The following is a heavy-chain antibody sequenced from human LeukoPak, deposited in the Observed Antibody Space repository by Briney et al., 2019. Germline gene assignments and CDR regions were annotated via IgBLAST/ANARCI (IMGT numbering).Heavy chain of an antibody. J-gene: IGHJ5*02. CDR3: AGYTIETHYYDSSGYYYDWFDP. CDR2: INHSGST. CDR1: GGSFSEYY. Sequence: SETLSLTCDDYGGSFSEYYWSWIHQPPGKGLEWIGEINHSGSTNYNPSLKSRVTISVDTSKNQFSLKLSSVTAADTAVYYCAGYTIETHYYDSSGYYYDWFDPWGQGTLVTVSS. V-gene: IGHV4-34*01. D-gene: IGHD3-22*01.